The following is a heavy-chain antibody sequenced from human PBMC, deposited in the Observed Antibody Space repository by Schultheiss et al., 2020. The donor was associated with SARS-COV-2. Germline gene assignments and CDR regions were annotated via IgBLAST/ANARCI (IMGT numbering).Heavy chain of an antibody. CDR2: IYYSGST. V-gene: IGHV4-30-2*05. D-gene: IGHD2-2*01. CDR3: ARRVVVPAATIDI. J-gene: IGHJ3*02. CDR1: GGSISSGGYS. Sequence: SQTLSLTCAVSGGSISSGGYSWSWIRQPPGKGLEWIGYIYYSGSTYYNPSLKSRVTISVDTSKNQFSLKLSSVTAADTAVYYCARRVVVPAATIDIWGQGTMVTVSS.